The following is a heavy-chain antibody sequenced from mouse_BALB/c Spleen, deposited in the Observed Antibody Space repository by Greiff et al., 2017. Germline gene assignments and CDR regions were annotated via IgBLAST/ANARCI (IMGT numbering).Heavy chain of an antibody. Sequence: VQLKESGPELVKPGASMKISCKASGYSFTSYYMHWVKQSHGKSLEWIGYIDPYNGGTSYNQKFKGKATLTVDKSSSTAFMHLNSLTSEDSAVYYCARSRKGYAMDYWGQGTSVTVSS. CDR3: ARSRKGYAMDY. J-gene: IGHJ4*01. CDR2: IDPYNGGT. CDR1: GYSFTSYY. V-gene: IGHV1S135*01.